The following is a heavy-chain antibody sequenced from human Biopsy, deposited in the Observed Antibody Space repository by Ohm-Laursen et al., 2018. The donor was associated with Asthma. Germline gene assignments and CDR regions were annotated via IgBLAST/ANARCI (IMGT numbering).Heavy chain of an antibody. J-gene: IGHJ5*02. Sequence: TLSLTCTVSGGSINIGDYYWSWIRQHPVKGLEWIGYIYYSGNTYYNPSLKSRVSISLDTSKNQFSLSLTSVTAADTAVYYCARTTYGDNGFDPWGQGTLVTVSS. V-gene: IGHV4-31*03. CDR2: IYYSGNT. CDR1: GGSINIGDYY. D-gene: IGHD4-17*01. CDR3: ARTTYGDNGFDP.